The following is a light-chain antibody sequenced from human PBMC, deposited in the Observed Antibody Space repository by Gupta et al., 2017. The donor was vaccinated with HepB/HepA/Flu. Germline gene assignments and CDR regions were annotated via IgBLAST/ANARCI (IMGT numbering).Light chain of an antibody. CDR1: QSLLYSNGYTY. CDR3: SRGLQTPYT. V-gene: IGKV2-28*01. J-gene: IGKJ2*01. Sequence: DIVMTQSPLSLPVTPGEPASISCRSSQSLLYSNGYTYLDWYLQKPGQSPQLLIYLGFNRASGVPDRFSGSGSGTDFTLKISRVEAEDFGVYYCSRGLQTPYTFGQGTKLDIK. CDR2: LGF.